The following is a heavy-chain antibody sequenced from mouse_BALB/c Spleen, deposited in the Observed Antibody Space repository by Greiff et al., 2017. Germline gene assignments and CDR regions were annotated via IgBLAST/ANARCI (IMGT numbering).Heavy chain of an antibody. V-gene: IGHV8-12*01. CDR2: IYWDDDK. CDR3: ARGDYYAMDY. Sequence: QVTLKECGPGILQPSQTLSLTCSFSGFPLSTSGMGVSWIRQPSGKGLEWLAHIYWDDDKRYNPSLKSRLTISKDTSRNQVFLKITSVDTADTATYYCARGDYYAMDYWGQGTSVTVSS. J-gene: IGHJ4*01. CDR1: GFPLSTSGMG.